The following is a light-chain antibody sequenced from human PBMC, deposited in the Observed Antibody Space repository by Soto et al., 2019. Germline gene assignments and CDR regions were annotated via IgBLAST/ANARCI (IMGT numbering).Light chain of an antibody. CDR3: SSYTSSSVV. CDR1: SSDVGGYNY. Sequence: QSALTQPASVSGSPGQSITISCTGTSSDVGGYNYVSWYQQHPGKAPKLMIYDVSNRPSGVSNRFSGSKSGNTASLTISGLQAEDEDDYYCSSYTSSSVVFVGGTKLTVL. CDR2: DVS. J-gene: IGLJ2*01. V-gene: IGLV2-14*01.